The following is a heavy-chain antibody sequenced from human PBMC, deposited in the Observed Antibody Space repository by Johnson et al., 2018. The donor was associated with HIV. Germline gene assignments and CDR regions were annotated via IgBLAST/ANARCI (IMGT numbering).Heavy chain of an antibody. D-gene: IGHD3-22*01. Sequence: QAQLVESGGGLVKPGGSLRLSCAASGFMFSDYYMNWIRQAPGKGLECVSYISSRGSTIYYADSVKGRFTISRDNAKNSLYLQMNSLRAEDTAVYYCARGITWYYYDSRGYSSAFDIWGQGTMVTVSS. CDR3: ARGITWYYYDSRGYSSAFDI. J-gene: IGHJ3*02. CDR2: ISSRGSTI. V-gene: IGHV3-11*04. CDR1: GFMFSDYY.